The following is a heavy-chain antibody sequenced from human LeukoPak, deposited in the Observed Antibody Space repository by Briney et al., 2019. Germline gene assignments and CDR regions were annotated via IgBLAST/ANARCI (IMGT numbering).Heavy chain of an antibody. CDR1: GGSISSSRYY. CDR3: ARERYPRVGAQRRNDFGI. CDR2: IYYSGST. J-gene: IGHJ3*02. V-gene: IGHV4-61*01. Sequence: MPSETLSLTCTVSGGSISSSRYYWGWIRHPPGKGLEWIGYIYYSGSTNYNPSLKSRVTISVDTSKNQFSLKLSSVTAADTAVYYCARERYPRVGAQRRNDFGIWGQGTMVTVS. D-gene: IGHD1-26*01.